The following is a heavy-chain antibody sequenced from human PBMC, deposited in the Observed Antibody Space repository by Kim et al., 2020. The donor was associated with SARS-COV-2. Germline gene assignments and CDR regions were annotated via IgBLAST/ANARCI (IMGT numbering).Heavy chain of an antibody. J-gene: IGHJ5*02. V-gene: IGHV4-34*01. CDR1: GGSFSGYY. Sequence: SETLSLTCAVYGGSFSGYYWSWIRQPPGKGLEWIGEINHSGSTNYNPSLKSRVTISVDTSKNQFSLKLSSVTAADTAVYYCARAPAVAGTQSNNWFDPWGQGTLVTVSS. D-gene: IGHD6-19*01. CDR3: ARAPAVAGTQSNNWFDP. CDR2: INHSGST.